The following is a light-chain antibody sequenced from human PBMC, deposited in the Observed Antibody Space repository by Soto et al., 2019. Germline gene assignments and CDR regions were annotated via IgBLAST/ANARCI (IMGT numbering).Light chain of an antibody. Sequence: EIVLTQSPATLSLFPGERATLSCRARQSVRSYLAWYQQKPGQAPRLLIYDASNRATGIPARFSVSGSGTDFTLTIRSLQPEDFAVDYCQQRSNWLTFGEGTKLDIK. CDR2: DAS. CDR1: QSVRSY. V-gene: IGKV3-11*01. J-gene: IGKJ4*01. CDR3: QQRSNWLT.